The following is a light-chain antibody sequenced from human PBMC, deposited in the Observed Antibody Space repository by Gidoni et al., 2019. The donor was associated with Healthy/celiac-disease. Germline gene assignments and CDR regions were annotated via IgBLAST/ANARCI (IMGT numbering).Light chain of an antibody. V-gene: IGKV3-20*01. CDR1: QSVSSSY. J-gene: IGKJ3*01. CDR2: VAS. Sequence: EIVLTQSPGTLSLSPGERATLSCRASQSVSSSYLAWYQQKPGKAPRLLIYVASSRATGIPDRFSGSGSGTDFTLIISRLEPEDFAVYYCQQYGSSPFTFGPGTKVDIK. CDR3: QQYGSSPFT.